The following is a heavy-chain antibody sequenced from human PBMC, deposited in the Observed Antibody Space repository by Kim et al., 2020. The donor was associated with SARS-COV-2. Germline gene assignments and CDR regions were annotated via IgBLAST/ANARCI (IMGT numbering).Heavy chain of an antibody. Sequence: GNTKYSQKCQGRVTITRDTSASTAYMELSSLRSEDTAVYYCARGRGYFDYWGQGTLVTVSS. CDR2: GNT. J-gene: IGHJ4*02. V-gene: IGHV1-3*01. D-gene: IGHD3-16*01. CDR3: ARGRGYFDY.